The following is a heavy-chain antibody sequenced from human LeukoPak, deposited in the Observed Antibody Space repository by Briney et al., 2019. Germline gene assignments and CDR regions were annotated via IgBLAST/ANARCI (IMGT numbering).Heavy chain of an antibody. D-gene: IGHD3-10*01. Sequence: AASVKVSCKASGYTFTGYYMHWVRQAPGQGLEWMGWINPNSGGTNYAQKFQGWVTMTRDTSISTAYMELSRLRSDDTAVYYCARGRFYGSGSQLGLDREDYYGMDVWGQGTTVTVSS. CDR1: GYTFTGYY. J-gene: IGHJ6*02. CDR2: INPNSGGT. CDR3: ARGRFYGSGSQLGLDREDYYGMDV. V-gene: IGHV1-2*04.